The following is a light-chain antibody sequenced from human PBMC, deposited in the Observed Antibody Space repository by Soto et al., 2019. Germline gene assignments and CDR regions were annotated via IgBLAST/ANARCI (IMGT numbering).Light chain of an antibody. CDR2: WGS. Sequence: DIVLTQSPVSLPVTPGEPVSISCRSSQSLLHGDGYNCLDWYLQKPGQSPQVLIYWGSNRASGVPDRFSGSASGKDFTLKISRVEPEDVGVYYCMQVLQLPATFGQGTRLEIK. J-gene: IGKJ5*01. CDR3: MQVLQLPAT. CDR1: QSLLHGDGYNC. V-gene: IGKV2-28*01.